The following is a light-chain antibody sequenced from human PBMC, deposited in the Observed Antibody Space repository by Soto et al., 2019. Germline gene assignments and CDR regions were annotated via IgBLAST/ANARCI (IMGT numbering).Light chain of an antibody. Sequence: QAVVTQPPSASGTPGQRVTISCSGSSSHIGSNYVYWYQQLPGTAPKLLIYRNNQRPSGVPDRFSGSKSGTSASLAISGLRSEDEADYYCAAWDDSLSAFYVFGTGTKLTVL. V-gene: IGLV1-47*01. CDR2: RNN. CDR3: AAWDDSLSAFYV. J-gene: IGLJ1*01. CDR1: SSHIGSNY.